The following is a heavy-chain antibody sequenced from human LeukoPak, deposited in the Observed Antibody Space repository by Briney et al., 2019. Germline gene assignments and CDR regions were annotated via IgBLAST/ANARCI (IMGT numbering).Heavy chain of an antibody. CDR2: IIPIFGTA. CDR3: ARDLDLGGDIVTPFDY. Sequence: SVKVSCKASGGTLSSHAISWVRQAPGQGLEWMGGIIPIFGTANYAQKFQGRVTITADESTSTAYLELSSLRSEDTAMYFCARDLDLGGDIVTPFDYWGEGTLVTVSS. CDR1: GGTLSSHA. V-gene: IGHV1-69*01. J-gene: IGHJ4*02. D-gene: IGHD3-16*02.